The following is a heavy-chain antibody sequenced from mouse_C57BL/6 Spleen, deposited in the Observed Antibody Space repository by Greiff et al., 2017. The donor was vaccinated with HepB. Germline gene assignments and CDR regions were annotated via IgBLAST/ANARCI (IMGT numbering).Heavy chain of an antibody. CDR2: ISSGSSTI. V-gene: IGHV5-17*01. D-gene: IGHD1-1*01. J-gene: IGHJ2*01. Sequence: EVKVEESGGGLVKPGGSLKLSCAASGFTFSDYGMHWVRQAPEKGLEWVAYISSGSSTIYYADTVKGRFTISRDNAKNTLFLQMTSLRSEDTAMYYCARPEDYYGSSLDYWGQGTTLTVSS. CDR3: ARPEDYYGSSLDY. CDR1: GFTFSDYG.